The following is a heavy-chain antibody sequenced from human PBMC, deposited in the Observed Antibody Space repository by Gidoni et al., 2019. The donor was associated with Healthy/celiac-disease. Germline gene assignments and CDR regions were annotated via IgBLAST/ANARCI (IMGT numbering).Heavy chain of an antibody. Sequence: QLQLQESGPGLVKPSETLSLTCTVSGGSISSSSYYWGWIRQPPGKGLEWIWSIYYSGSTYYNPSLKSRVTISVDTSKNQFPLKLSSVTAADTAVYYCARQALITTHYGMDVWGQGTTVTVSS. CDR3: ARQALITTHYGMDV. V-gene: IGHV4-39*01. J-gene: IGHJ6*02. CDR2: IYYSGST. CDR1: GGSISSSSYY. D-gene: IGHD4-4*01.